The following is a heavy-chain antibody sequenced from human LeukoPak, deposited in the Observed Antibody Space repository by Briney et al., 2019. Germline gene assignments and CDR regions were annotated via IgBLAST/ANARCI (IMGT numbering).Heavy chain of an antibody. CDR3: ARVGHYDILTGSFVSRDFDY. J-gene: IGHJ4*02. Sequence: SETLSLTCAVYGGSFSGYYWSWIRQPPGMGLEWIGEINHSGSTNYNPSLKSRVTISVDTSKNQFSLKLSSVTAADTAVYYCARVGHYDILTGSFVSRDFDYWGQGTLVTVSS. D-gene: IGHD3-9*01. CDR2: INHSGST. CDR1: GGSFSGYY. V-gene: IGHV4-34*01.